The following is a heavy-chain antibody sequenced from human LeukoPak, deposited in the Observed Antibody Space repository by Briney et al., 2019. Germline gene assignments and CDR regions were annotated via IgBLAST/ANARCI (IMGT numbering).Heavy chain of an antibody. CDR2: INSDGSST. CDR1: GFTFSSYW. CDR3: ARGAGTGLVLKDSFDI. D-gene: IGHD1-14*01. J-gene: IGHJ3*02. Sequence: GGSLRLSCAASGFTFSSYWMHWVRQAPGKGLVWVSRINSDGSSTSYADSVKGRFTISRDNAKNTLYLQMNSLRAEDTAVYYCARGAGTGLVLKDSFDIWGQGTMVTVSS. V-gene: IGHV3-74*01.